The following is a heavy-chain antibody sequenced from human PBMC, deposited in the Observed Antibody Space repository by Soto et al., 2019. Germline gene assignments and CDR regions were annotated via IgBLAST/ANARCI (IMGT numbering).Heavy chain of an antibody. CDR2: ISSGSNYI. J-gene: IGHJ5*02. CDR3: ARDYGKLNP. D-gene: IGHD2-15*01. CDR1: GFTFSTYT. V-gene: IGHV3-21*01. Sequence: EVQLVESGGGLVKPGGSLRLSCAASGFTFSTYTMNWVRQTPGKGLEWVSSISSGSNYIYYAVSLKGRLTISRDNAKNSLYLQMNSLRAEDTAVYYCARDYGKLNPWGQGTLVTVSS.